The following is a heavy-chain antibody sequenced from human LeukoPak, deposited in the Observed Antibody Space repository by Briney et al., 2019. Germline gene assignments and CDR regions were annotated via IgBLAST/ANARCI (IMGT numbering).Heavy chain of an antibody. CDR1: GDSITSSY. Sequence: SETLSLTCTVSGDSITSSYWSWIRQTAGKGLEWIGRLYVSGSTNYNPSLMSRVSISVDKSKNQFTLNLSSVTAADTAVYYCVRDLSSARYAFDYWGQGILVTVSS. D-gene: IGHD3-22*01. V-gene: IGHV4-4*07. CDR2: LYVSGST. CDR3: VRDLSSARYAFDY. J-gene: IGHJ4*02.